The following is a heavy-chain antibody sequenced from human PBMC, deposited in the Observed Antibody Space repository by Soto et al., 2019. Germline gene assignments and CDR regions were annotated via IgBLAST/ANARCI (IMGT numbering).Heavy chain of an antibody. Sequence: ASVKVSCKASGYTFTSYGISWVRQAPGQGLEWMGWISAYNGNTNYAQKLQGRVTMTTDTSTSTAYMELRSLRSDDTAVYYCAKEVVVAATGYYYYYGMDVWGQGTTVTVSS. D-gene: IGHD2-15*01. V-gene: IGHV1-18*04. CDR3: AKEVVVAATGYYYYYGMDV. CDR1: GYTFTSYG. CDR2: ISAYNGNT. J-gene: IGHJ6*02.